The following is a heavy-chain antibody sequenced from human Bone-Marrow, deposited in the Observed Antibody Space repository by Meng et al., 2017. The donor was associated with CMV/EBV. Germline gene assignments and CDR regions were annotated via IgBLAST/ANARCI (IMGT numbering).Heavy chain of an antibody. CDR2: IYSGGSST. CDR1: GFTFSSYA. J-gene: IGHJ4*02. CDR3: ARAAAGTLDY. V-gene: IGHV3-23*03. D-gene: IGHD6-13*01. Sequence: GGSLRLSCAASGFTFSSYAMHWVRQAPGKGLEWVSVIYSGGSSTYYADSVKGRFTISRDNSKNTLYLQMNSLRAEDTAVYYCARAAAGTLDYWGQGTLVTVSS.